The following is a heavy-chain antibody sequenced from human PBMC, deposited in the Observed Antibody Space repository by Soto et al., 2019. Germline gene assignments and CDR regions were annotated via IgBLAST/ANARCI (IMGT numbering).Heavy chain of an antibody. J-gene: IGHJ4*02. CDR3: ARALVVAATPSSHYFDS. V-gene: IGHV1-2*04. Sequence: QVQLVQSGAEVTKPGASVKVSCKASGYTFTGYYMHWVRQAPGQGLEWMGWINPNSGGTNYAQKFQGWVTMTRDTSISTAYMELSRLRSDDTAVYYWARALVVAATPSSHYFDSWGQGTLVTVSS. CDR2: INPNSGGT. D-gene: IGHD2-15*01. CDR1: GYTFTGYY.